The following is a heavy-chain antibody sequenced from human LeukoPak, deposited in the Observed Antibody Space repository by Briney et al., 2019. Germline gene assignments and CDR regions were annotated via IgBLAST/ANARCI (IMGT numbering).Heavy chain of an antibody. CDR2: IYYSGST. J-gene: IGHJ5*02. D-gene: IGHD3-10*01. CDR3: ERVYYYGSGSYGFDP. Sequence: SETLSLTCTVSGGSISSYYWSWIRQPPGKGLEWIGYIYYSGSTNYNPSLKSRVTISVDTSKNQFSLKLSSVTAADTAVYYCERVYYYGSGSYGFDPWGQGTLVTVSS. V-gene: IGHV4-59*01. CDR1: GGSISSYY.